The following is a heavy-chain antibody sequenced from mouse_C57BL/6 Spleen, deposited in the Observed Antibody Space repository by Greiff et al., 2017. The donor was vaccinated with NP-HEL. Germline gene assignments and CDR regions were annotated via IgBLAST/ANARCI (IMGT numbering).Heavy chain of an antibody. CDR3: SRNYGDRDAMDY. CDR2: IWTGGGT. V-gene: IGHV2-9-1*01. J-gene: IGHJ4*01. D-gene: IGHD1-2*01. Sequence: VKLMESGPGLVAPSQSLSISCTVSGFSFTNYAISWIRPPPGQGLEWLGVIWTGGGTNYNSALKSRLSISKDNSKSQVFLKMHSLQTDDTARDDCSRNYGDRDAMDYWGQGTSVTVSA. CDR1: GFSFTNYA.